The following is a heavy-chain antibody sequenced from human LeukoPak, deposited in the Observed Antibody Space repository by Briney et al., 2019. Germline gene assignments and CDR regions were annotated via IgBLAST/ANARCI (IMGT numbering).Heavy chain of an antibody. D-gene: IGHD5-24*01. CDR2: IYYSGST. J-gene: IGHJ4*02. Sequence: SETLSLTCTVSGGSITSYHWSWIRQPPGKGLEWIGYIYYSGSTKYNPSLKTRITMSVDTSKNQFSLSLTSVTAADTAVYYCARQGDGYHFDYWGQGTLVTVSS. CDR3: ARQGDGYHFDY. V-gene: IGHV4-59*08. CDR1: GGSITSYH.